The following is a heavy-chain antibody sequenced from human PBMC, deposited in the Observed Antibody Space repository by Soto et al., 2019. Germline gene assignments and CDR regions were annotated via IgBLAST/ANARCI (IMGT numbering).Heavy chain of an antibody. V-gene: IGHV1-2*04. CDR1: GYTFTGYY. Sequence: VSVKVSCKASGYTFTGYYMHWVRQAPGQGLEWMGWINPNSGGTNYAQKFQGWVTMTRDTSISTAYMELTRLRSDDTAVYYCARAPRYVDIVATIRKDYYYGMDVWGQGTTVTVSS. J-gene: IGHJ6*02. CDR3: ARAPRYVDIVATIRKDYYYGMDV. D-gene: IGHD5-12*01. CDR2: INPNSGGT.